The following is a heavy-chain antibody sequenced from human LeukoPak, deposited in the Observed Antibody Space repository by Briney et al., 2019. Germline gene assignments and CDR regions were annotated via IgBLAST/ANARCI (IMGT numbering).Heavy chain of an antibody. CDR3: AKDSGGRYIAIFRSRTAQYFDY. Sequence: PGGSLRLSCAASGFTFSSYGMSWVRQAPGKGLEWVSAINGSGGSTYYADSVKGRFTISRDNSKNTLYLQMNSLRAEDTAVYYCAKDSGGRYIAIFRSRTAQYFDYWGQGTLVTVSS. V-gene: IGHV3-23*01. CDR1: GFTFSSYG. J-gene: IGHJ4*02. D-gene: IGHD3-9*01. CDR2: INGSGGST.